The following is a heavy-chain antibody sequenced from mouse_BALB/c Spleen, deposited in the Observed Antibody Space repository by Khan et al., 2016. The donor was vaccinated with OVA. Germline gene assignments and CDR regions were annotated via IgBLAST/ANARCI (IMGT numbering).Heavy chain of an antibody. J-gene: IGHJ3*01. CDR2: ISYSGRT. CDR3: AKGRTY. V-gene: IGHV3-2*02. CDR1: GYSITSDYA. D-gene: IGHD3-3*01. Sequence: EVKLLESGPGLVKPSQSLSLTCTVTGYSITSDYAWYWIRQFPGNKLEWMGYISYSGRTSYNPSLKSRISVTPDTSNNQLFLQLNSVTTEDTATYYCAKGRTYWGQGTLVTVSA.